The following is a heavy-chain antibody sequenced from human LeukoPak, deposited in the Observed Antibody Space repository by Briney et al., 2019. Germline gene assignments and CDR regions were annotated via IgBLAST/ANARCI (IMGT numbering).Heavy chain of an antibody. J-gene: IGHJ4*02. V-gene: IGHV3-33*06. CDR2: IWYDGSQK. CDR3: AKASSASPSCLNF. Sequence: GSLRLSCAASGFTFSSYGMYWVRQAPGKGLEWVAVIWYDGSQKYYVDSVKGRFTISRDNSKNTLYLQMNSLRAEDTAVYYCAKASSASPSCLNFWGQGTLVTVSS. CDR1: GFTFSSYG. D-gene: IGHD2-2*01.